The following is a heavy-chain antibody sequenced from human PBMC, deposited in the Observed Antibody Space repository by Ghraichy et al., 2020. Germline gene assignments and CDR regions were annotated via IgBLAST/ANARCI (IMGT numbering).Heavy chain of an antibody. D-gene: IGHD4-17*01. CDR1: GYTLTELS. Sequence: ASVKVSCKVSGYTLTELSMHWVRQAPGKGLEWMGGFDPEDGETIYAQKFQGRVTMTEDTSTDTAYMELSSLRSEDTAVYYCATGTTVNRGDAFDIWGQGTMVTVSS. V-gene: IGHV1-24*01. CDR2: FDPEDGET. J-gene: IGHJ3*02. CDR3: ATGTTVNRGDAFDI.